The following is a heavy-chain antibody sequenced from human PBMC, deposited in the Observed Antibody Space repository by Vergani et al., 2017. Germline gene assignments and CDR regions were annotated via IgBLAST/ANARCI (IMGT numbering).Heavy chain of an antibody. V-gene: IGHV1-69-2*01. D-gene: IGHD4-17*01. CDR2: VDPEDGET. CDR1: GYTFTDHY. J-gene: IGHJ6*04. Sequence: EVQLVQSGAEVKKPGATMKISCKVSGYTFTDHYMHWVKQAPGKGLEWMGLVDPEDGETIYAEKFKGRVTIAADKSTDTAHLELSSLRTEDTAGYYCATPQTVTTGGMEVWGKGTTVIVSS. CDR3: ATPQTVTTGGMEV.